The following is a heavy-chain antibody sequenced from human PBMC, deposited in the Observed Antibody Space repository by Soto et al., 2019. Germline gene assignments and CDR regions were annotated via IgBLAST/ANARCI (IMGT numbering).Heavy chain of an antibody. CDR1: GYTLTELS. V-gene: IGHV1-24*01. D-gene: IGHD6-13*01. CDR2: FDPEDGET. J-gene: IGHJ4*02. CDR3: ATSQLVPKLHYFDY. Sequence: ASVKVSCKVSGYTLTELSMHWVRQAPGKGLEWMGGFDPEDGETIYAQKFQGRATMTEDTSTDTAYMELSSLRSEDTAVYYCATSQLVPKLHYFDYWGQGTLVTVSS.